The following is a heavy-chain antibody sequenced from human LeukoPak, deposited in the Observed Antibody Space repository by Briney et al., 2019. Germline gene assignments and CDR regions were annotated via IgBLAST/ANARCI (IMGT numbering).Heavy chain of an antibody. J-gene: IGHJ4*02. CDR2: ISPSGGST. D-gene: IGHD6-6*01. V-gene: IGHV1-46*01. CDR3: ARLGSSSFD. CDR1: GYTFTSNY. Sequence: EASVKVSCKAFGYTFTSNYMHWARQAPGQGPEWMGVISPSGGSTTYAQKFQGRVTLTRDMSTSTDYLELSSLRSEDTAVYYCARLGSSSFDWGQGTLVTVSS.